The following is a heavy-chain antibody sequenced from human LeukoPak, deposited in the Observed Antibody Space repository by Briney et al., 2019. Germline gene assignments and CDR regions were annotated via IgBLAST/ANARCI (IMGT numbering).Heavy chain of an antibody. CDR3: AKKRGYCSGGSCYSDY. D-gene: IGHD2-15*01. CDR1: GFTFSSYA. Sequence: PGGSLRLSCAASGFTFSSYAMTWVRQAPGKGLEWVSAISGSGDSAFYADSVKGRFTISRDNSKKTLYLQMNSLRAEDTAAYYCAKKRGYCSGGSCYSDYWGQGTLVTVSS. V-gene: IGHV3-23*01. CDR2: ISGSGDSA. J-gene: IGHJ4*02.